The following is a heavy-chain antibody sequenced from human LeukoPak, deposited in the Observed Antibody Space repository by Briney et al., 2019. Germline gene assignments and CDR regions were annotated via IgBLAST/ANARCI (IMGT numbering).Heavy chain of an antibody. J-gene: IGHJ4*02. V-gene: IGHV1-69*05. CDR2: IIPIFGTA. D-gene: IGHD6-13*01. CDR1: GGTFSSYA. CDR3: ASRPYSSSWWASRVNYFDY. Sequence: SVKVSCKASGGTFSSYAISWLRQAPGQGLEWMGGIIPIFGTANYAQKFQGRVTITTDESTSTAYMELSSLRSEDTAVYYCASRPYSSSWWASRVNYFDYWGQGTLVTVSS.